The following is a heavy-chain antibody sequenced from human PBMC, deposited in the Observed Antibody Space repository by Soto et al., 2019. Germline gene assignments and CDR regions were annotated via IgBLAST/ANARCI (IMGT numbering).Heavy chain of an antibody. V-gene: IGHV4-61*01. Sequence: SETLSLTCTVSGGSVSSGSYYWSWIRQPPGKGLEWIGYIYYSGSTNYNPSLKSRVTISVDTSKNQFSLKLSAVTAADTAVYYCASGGYGYDYYYYGMDVWGQGTTVTVSS. D-gene: IGHD5-18*01. CDR3: ASGGYGYDYYYYGMDV. CDR2: IYYSGST. CDR1: GGSVSSGSYY. J-gene: IGHJ6*02.